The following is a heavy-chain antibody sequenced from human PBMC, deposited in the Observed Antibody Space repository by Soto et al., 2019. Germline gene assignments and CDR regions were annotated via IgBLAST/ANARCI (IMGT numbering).Heavy chain of an antibody. V-gene: IGHV1-69*06. CDR2: IIPIFGTA. CDR3: ASGYYDFWSGPRYYGMDV. Sequence: SVKVSCKASGGTFSSYAISWVRQAPGQGLEWMGGIIPIFGTANYAQKFQGRVTITADKSTSTAYMELSSLRSEDTAVYYCASGYYDFWSGPRYYGMDVWGQGTTVTVSS. J-gene: IGHJ6*02. CDR1: GGTFSSYA. D-gene: IGHD3-3*01.